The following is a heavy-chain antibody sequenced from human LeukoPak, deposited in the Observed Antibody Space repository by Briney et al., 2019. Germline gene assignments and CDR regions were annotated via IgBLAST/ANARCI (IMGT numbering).Heavy chain of an antibody. J-gene: IGHJ6*02. CDR2: INPSGGST. Sequence: ASVKVSCKASGYTFTSYYMHWVRQAPGQGLEWMGIINPSGGSTSYAQKFQGRVTMTRDTSTSTVYMELSSLRSEDTAVYYCARETTVPAAIGGYYYYGMDVWGQGTTVTVSS. CDR3: ARETTVPAAIGGYYYYGMDV. CDR1: GYTFTSYY. D-gene: IGHD2-2*01. V-gene: IGHV1-46*01.